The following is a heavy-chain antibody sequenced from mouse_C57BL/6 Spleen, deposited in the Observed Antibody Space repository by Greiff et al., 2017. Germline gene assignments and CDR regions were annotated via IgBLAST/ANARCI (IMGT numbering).Heavy chain of an antibody. CDR3: ARSGYYDYPWFAY. CDR1: GYTFTSYW. D-gene: IGHD2-4*01. V-gene: IGHV1-53*01. Sequence: QVQLQQPGTELVKPGASVKLSCKASGYTFTSYWMHWVKQRPGQGLEWIGNINPSNGGTNYNEKFKSKATLTVDKSSSTAYMQLSSLTSADSAVYYCARSGYYDYPWFAYWGQGALVTVSA. J-gene: IGHJ3*01. CDR2: INPSNGGT.